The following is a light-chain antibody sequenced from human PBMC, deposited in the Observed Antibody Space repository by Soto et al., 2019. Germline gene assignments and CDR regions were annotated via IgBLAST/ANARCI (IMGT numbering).Light chain of an antibody. CDR3: CSYAGSYTYVV. V-gene: IGLV2-11*01. Sequence: QSALTQPRSVSGSPGQSVTISCTGTSSDVGGYNYVSWYQQHPGKAPKLMIYDVSKRPSGVPDRFSGSKSGNTASLTISGLQAEDEADYYCCSYAGSYTYVVFGGGTQLIVL. CDR1: SSDVGGYNY. CDR2: DVS. J-gene: IGLJ2*01.